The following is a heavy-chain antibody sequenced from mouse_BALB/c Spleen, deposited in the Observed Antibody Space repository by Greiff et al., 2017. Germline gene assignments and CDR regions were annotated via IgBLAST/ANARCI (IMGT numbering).Heavy chain of an antibody. CDR1: GYSITSDYA. J-gene: IGHJ4*01. V-gene: IGHV3-2*02. Sequence: DVQLQESGPGLVKPSQSLSLTCTVTGYSITSDYAWNWIRQFPGNKLEWMGYISYSGSTSYNPSLKSRISITRDTSKNQFFLQLNSVTTEDTATYYCARWAYAMDYWGQGTSVTVSS. CDR3: ARWAYAMDY. CDR2: ISYSGST.